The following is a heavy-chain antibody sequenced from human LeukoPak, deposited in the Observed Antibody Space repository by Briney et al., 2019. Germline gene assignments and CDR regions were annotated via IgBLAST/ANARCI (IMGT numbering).Heavy chain of an antibody. CDR3: AKTTAPYSSSWDNSPGAFDI. CDR2: LSGSAGST. Sequence: PGGSLRLSCAASGFTFSSYALSWVRQAPGKGLEWVSGLSGSAGSTYYADSVKGRFTVSRDNSKNTPHLQMNSLRAEDTAVYYCAKTTAPYSSSWDNSPGAFDIWGQGTMVTVSS. J-gene: IGHJ3*02. D-gene: IGHD6-13*01. V-gene: IGHV3-23*01. CDR1: GFTFSSYA.